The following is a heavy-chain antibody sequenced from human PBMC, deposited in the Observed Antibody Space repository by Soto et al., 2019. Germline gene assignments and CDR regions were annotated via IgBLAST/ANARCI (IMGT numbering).Heavy chain of an antibody. CDR3: AKEDGAAFKS. CDR2: IFPLLAMV. V-gene: IGHV1-69*04. D-gene: IGHD6-25*01. CDR1: GGDLRNSG. Sequence: QVHLVQSGAEMKKPGSSVKVSCKVSGGDLRNSGISWVRQAPGQGLEWMGGIFPLLAMVDYSKKFQGRVTITADDSTNTAYMDLGSMRSDDTAVCYCAKEDGAAFKSWGRGTLVIFSS. J-gene: IGHJ2*01.